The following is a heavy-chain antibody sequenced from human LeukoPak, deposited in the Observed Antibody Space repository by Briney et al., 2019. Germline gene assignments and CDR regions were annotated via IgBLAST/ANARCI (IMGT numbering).Heavy chain of an antibody. CDR1: GGSFSGYY. CDR2: IYTSGST. J-gene: IGHJ3*02. D-gene: IGHD3-22*01. CDR3: ARDRGSGYYPDAFDI. V-gene: IGHV4-4*07. Sequence: SETLSLTCAVYGGSFSGYYWSWIRQPAGKGLEWIGRIYTSGSTNYNPSLKSRVTMSVDTSKNQFSLKLSSVTAADTAVYYCARDRGSGYYPDAFDIWGQGTMVTVSS.